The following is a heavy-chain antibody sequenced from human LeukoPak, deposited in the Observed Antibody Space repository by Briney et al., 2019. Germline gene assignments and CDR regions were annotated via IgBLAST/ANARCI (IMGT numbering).Heavy chain of an antibody. CDR1: GSISIAAW. CDR2: IKRKSAGGTI. Sequence: GGSLRPSCEPPGSISIAAWLSGVRKAPGRGRGGVGRIKRKSAGGTIDYAAPVKGRFTISRDDSKNTLYLQMNSLKTEDTAIYYCATEYSVFAFDIWGQGTVVTVSS. D-gene: IGHD5-12*01. CDR3: ATEYSVFAFDI. V-gene: IGHV3-15*01. J-gene: IGHJ3*02.